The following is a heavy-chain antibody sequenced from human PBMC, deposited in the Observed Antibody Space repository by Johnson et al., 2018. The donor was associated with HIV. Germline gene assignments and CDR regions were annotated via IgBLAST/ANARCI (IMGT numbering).Heavy chain of an antibody. D-gene: IGHD3-16*01. Sequence: QVQLVESGGGVVQPGRSLRLSCAASGFTFSSYAMHWVRQAPGKGLEWVAVISYDGSNKYYADSVKGRFTISRDNSKNTLYLQMNSLRAEDTAVYYCAGVDRPDAYYRYAFDIWGQGTMVTVSS. CDR1: GFTFSSYA. V-gene: IGHV3-30*04. CDR2: ISYDGSNK. CDR3: AGVDRPDAYYRYAFDI. J-gene: IGHJ3*02.